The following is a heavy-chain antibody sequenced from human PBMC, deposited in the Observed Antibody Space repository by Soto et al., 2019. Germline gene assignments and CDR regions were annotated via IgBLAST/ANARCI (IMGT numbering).Heavy chain of an antibody. CDR3: ARVLRPDGAHAEGNWFDP. CDR1: GGSVSSGSYY. J-gene: IGHJ5*02. V-gene: IGHV4-61*01. Sequence: QVQLQESGPGLVKPSETLSLTCTVSGGSVSSGSYYWSWIRQPPGKGLEWIGYIYYSGSTNYNPSLKSRVTISVDTSKNQFSLKLSSVTAADTAVYYCARVLRPDGAHAEGNWFDPWGQGTLVTVSS. D-gene: IGHD4-17*01. CDR2: IYYSGST.